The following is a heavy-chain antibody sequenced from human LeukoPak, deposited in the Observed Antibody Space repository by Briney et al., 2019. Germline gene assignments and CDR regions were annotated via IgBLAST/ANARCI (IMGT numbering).Heavy chain of an antibody. CDR2: IYYSGST. CDR1: GGSISSYY. Sequence: SETLSLTCTVSGGSISSYYWSWIRQPPGKGLEWIGYIYYSGSTNYNPSLKSRVTISVDTSKNQFSLKLSSVTAADTAVYYCARGGLGGSSWSNFDYWGQGTLVTVSS. D-gene: IGHD6-13*01. V-gene: IGHV4-59*01. J-gene: IGHJ4*02. CDR3: ARGGLGGSSWSNFDY.